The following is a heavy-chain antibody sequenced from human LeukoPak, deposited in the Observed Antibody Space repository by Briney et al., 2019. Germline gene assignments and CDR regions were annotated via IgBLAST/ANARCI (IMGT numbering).Heavy chain of an antibody. J-gene: IGHJ5*02. D-gene: IGHD5-12*01. V-gene: IGHV3-21*01. CDR3: ARDSRGYSGYDSGVNWFDP. CDR1: GFTFSSYS. Sequence: PGGSLRLSCAASGFTFSSYSMNWVRQAPGKGLEWVSSISSSSSYIYYADSVKGRFTISRDNAKNSPYLQMNSLRAEDTAVYYCARDSRGYSGYDSGVNWFDPWGQGTLVTVSS. CDR2: ISSSSSYI.